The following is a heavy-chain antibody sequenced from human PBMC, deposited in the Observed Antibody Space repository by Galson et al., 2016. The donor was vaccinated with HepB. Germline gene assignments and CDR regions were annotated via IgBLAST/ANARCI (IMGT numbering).Heavy chain of an antibody. CDR3: ARLDCVSSASRTKVAP. J-gene: IGHJ5*02. Sequence: QSGAEVKKPGESLKISCKGSGYSFTKYWVGWVRQMPGKGLEWMGIIYPGDADTKYRPSFQGHVTISADKSISTAYLQWSSLKASDTAMYYCARLDCVSSASRTKVAPWGQGTLVIVSS. D-gene: IGHD6-6*01. CDR2: IYPGDADT. V-gene: IGHV5-51*01. CDR1: GYSFTKYW.